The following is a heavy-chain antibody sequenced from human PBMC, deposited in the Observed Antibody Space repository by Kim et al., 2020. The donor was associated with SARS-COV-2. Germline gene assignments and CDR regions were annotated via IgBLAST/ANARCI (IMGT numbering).Heavy chain of an antibody. J-gene: IGHJ5*02. D-gene: IGHD6-19*01. CDR1: GGSISSYY. CDR2: IYYSGST. Sequence: SETLSLTCTVSGGSISSYYWSWIRQPPGKGLEWIGYIYYSGSTNYNPSLKSRVTISVDTSKNQFSLKLSSVTAADTAVYYCARVASTGLVRDWFDPWGQGTLVTVSS. V-gene: IGHV4-59*01. CDR3: ARVASTGLVRDWFDP.